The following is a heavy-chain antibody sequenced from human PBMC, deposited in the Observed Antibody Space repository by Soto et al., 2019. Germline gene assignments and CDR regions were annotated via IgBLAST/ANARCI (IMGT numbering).Heavy chain of an antibody. J-gene: IGHJ4*02. D-gene: IGHD2-2*01. V-gene: IGHV5-51*01. CDR2: IYPSDSDT. CDR1: GYSFTNYW. CDR3: AKHCRGTSCPPAGY. Sequence: GESPKISCKASGYSFTNYWIGRVRQLPGKGLEWMAIIYPSDSDTRYSPSFQGQVTISADKSISTAYLQWSSLKASDTAMYYCAKHCRGTSCPPAGYWGQGTLVTVSS.